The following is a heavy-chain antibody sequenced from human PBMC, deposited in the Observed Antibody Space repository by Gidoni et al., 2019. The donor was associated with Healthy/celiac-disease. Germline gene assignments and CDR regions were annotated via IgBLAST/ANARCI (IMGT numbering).Heavy chain of an antibody. CDR3: ARTEELETCLDY. J-gene: IGHJ4*02. V-gene: IGHV1-69*01. Sequence: QVQLVQSGAEVKKPGSSVKVSCKASVGTFSSYAISWVRQAPGQGLEWMGGIIPIVGTANYAQKFQGRVTITADESTSTAYMELSSLRSEDTAVYYCARTEELETCLDYWGQGTLVTVSS. D-gene: IGHD1-1*01. CDR1: VGTFSSYA. CDR2: IIPIVGTA.